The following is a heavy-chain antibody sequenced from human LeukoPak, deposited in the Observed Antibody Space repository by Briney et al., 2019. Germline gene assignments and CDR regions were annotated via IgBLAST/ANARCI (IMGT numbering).Heavy chain of an antibody. CDR3: ARAYDWNYVY. J-gene: IGHJ4*02. Sequence: GGSLRLSCAASGFTVSSNYMSWVRQAPGKGLEWVSVIYSGGDTYYADSVKGRFTISRDNSENTLYLQMNSLRTEDTAVYYCARAYDWNYVYWGQGTLVTVSS. V-gene: IGHV3-66*01. D-gene: IGHD1-7*01. CDR1: GFTVSSNY. CDR2: IYSGGDT.